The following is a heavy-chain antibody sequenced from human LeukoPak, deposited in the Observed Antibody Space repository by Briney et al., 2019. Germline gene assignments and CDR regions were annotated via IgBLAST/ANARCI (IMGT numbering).Heavy chain of an antibody. CDR1: GFTFSSYA. D-gene: IGHD3-3*01. J-gene: IGHJ1*01. V-gene: IGHV3-23*01. CDR2: ISGSGGST. CDR3: VNPYYDFWSGYNPDQYFQH. Sequence: KPGGSLRLSCAASGFTFSSYAMSWVRQAPGKGLEWVSAISGSGGSTYYADSVKGRFTISRDNSKNTLYLQMNSLRAEDTPVYYCVNPYYDFWSGYNPDQYFQHWGQGTLVTVSS.